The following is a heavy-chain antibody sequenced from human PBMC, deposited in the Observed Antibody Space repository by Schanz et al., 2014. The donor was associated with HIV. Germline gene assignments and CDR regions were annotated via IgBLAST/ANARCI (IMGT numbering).Heavy chain of an antibody. CDR3: ANLVVAATDDAFDI. Sequence: EVQLVESGGGLVKPGESLRLSCTASGFAFSRYTMSWIRQAPGKGLAWVSSISTGSSYIYYADSVKGRFTISRDNSKNTLYLQMNSLRAEDTAVYYCANLVVAATDDAFDIWGQGTLVTVSS. D-gene: IGHD2-15*01. J-gene: IGHJ3*02. CDR2: ISTGSSYI. CDR1: GFAFSRYT. V-gene: IGHV3-21*04.